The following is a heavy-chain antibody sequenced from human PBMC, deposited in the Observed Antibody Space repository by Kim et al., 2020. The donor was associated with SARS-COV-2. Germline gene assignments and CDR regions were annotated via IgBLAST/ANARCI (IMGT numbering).Heavy chain of an antibody. CDR3: ASTRITIFGVVIALDY. D-gene: IGHD3-3*01. J-gene: IGHJ4*02. CDR1: GYTFTSYG. V-gene: IGHV1-18*01. CDR2: ISAYNGNT. Sequence: VSVKVSCKASGYTFTSYGISWVRQAPGQGLEWMGWISAYNGNTNYTQKLQGRVTMTTDTSTSTAYMELRSLRSDDTAVYYCASTRITIFGVVIALDYWGQGTLVTVSS.